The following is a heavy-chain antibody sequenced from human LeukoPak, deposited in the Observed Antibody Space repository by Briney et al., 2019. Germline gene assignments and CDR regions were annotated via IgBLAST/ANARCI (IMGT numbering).Heavy chain of an antibody. Sequence: SETLSLTCAVYGGSFSGYYWSWIRQPPGKGLEWIGSIYHSGSTYYNPSLKSRVTISVDTSKNQFSLKLSSVTAADTAVYYCARPMTTVRERWYFDLWGRGTLVAVSS. CDR2: IYHSGST. CDR3: ARPMTTVRERWYFDL. D-gene: IGHD4-17*01. V-gene: IGHV4-34*01. CDR1: GGSFSGYY. J-gene: IGHJ2*01.